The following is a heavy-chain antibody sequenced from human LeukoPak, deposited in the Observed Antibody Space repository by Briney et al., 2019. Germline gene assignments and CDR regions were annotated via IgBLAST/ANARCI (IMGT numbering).Heavy chain of an antibody. CDR1: GFTFSSYA. D-gene: IGHD1-7*01. CDR3: AKDLRYNWNYLSDY. J-gene: IGHJ4*02. Sequence: PGGSLRLSCAASGFTFSSYAMSWVRQAPGKGLEWVSAISGSGGSTYYADSVKGRFTISRDNSKNTLYLQMNSLRAEDTAVYYCAKDLRYNWNYLSDYWGQGTLVTVSS. CDR2: ISGSGGST. V-gene: IGHV3-23*01.